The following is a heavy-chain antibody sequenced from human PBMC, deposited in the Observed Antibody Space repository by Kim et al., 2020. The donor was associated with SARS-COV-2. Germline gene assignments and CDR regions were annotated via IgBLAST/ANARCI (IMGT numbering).Heavy chain of an antibody. CDR3: ARVGLQDYGDYEGDAFDI. V-gene: IGHV4-59*01. J-gene: IGHJ3*02. D-gene: IGHD4-17*01. Sequence: SETLSLTCTVSGGSISSYYWSWIRQPPGKGLEWIGYIYYSGSTNYNPSLKSRVTISVDTSKNQFSLKLSSVTAADTAVYYCARVGLQDYGDYEGDAFDIWGQGTMVTVSS. CDR2: IYYSGST. CDR1: GGSISSYY.